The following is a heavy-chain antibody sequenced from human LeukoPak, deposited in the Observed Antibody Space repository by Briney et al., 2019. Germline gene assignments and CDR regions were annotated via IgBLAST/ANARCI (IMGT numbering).Heavy chain of an antibody. V-gene: IGHV4-34*01. CDR1: GESFSGYY. Sequence: PSETLSLTCAVYGESFSGYYWSWIRQPPGKGLEWIGEINHSGSTNYNPSLKSRVTISVDTSKNQFSLKLSSVTAADTAVYYCARHGRFFRSNYYGSGSYYNEGVTPGIDYWGQGTLVTVSS. CDR2: INHSGST. J-gene: IGHJ4*02. CDR3: ARHGRFFRSNYYGSGSYYNEGVTPGIDY. D-gene: IGHD3-10*01.